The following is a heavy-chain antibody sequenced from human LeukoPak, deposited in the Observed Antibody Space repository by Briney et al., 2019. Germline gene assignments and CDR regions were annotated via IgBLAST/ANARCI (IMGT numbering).Heavy chain of an antibody. J-gene: IGHJ4*02. CDR1: GGSISSSSYY. CDR2: IYYSGST. Sequence: PSETLSLTCTVSGGSISSSSYYWGWIRQPPGKGLEWIGSIYYSGSTYYNPSLKSRVTISVDTSKNQFSLKLSSVTAADTAVYYCARGSWYYYDSSGYSAFDYWGQGTLVTVSS. V-gene: IGHV4-39*07. CDR3: ARGSWYYYDSSGYSAFDY. D-gene: IGHD3-22*01.